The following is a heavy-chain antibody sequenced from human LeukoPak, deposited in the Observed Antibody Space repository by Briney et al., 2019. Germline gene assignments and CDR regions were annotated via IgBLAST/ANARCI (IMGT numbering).Heavy chain of an antibody. Sequence: ASVKVSCKASGYTFTSYGISWVRQAPGQGLEWMGWISAYNGNTNYAQKLQGRVTMTTDTSTSTAYMELRSLRSDDTAVYYCARRYQLLSVGAYYYYGMGVWGQGTTVTVSS. CDR3: ARRYQLLSVGAYYYYGMGV. J-gene: IGHJ6*02. CDR2: ISAYNGNT. CDR1: GYTFTSYG. V-gene: IGHV1-18*01. D-gene: IGHD2-2*01.